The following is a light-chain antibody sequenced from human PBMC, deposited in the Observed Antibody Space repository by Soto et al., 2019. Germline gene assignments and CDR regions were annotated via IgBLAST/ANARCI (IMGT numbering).Light chain of an antibody. CDR1: SSDVGAYDY. CDR2: EIN. Sequence: QSVLTQPPSASGSSGQSVTISCTGTSSDVGAYDYVSWYQQHPGKAPKLMIYEINKRPSGVPDRFSGSKSSNTASLTVSGLQAEDEADYYCSSFAGSNNFPYVFGTGTKVTVL. V-gene: IGLV2-8*01. J-gene: IGLJ1*01. CDR3: SSFAGSNNFPYV.